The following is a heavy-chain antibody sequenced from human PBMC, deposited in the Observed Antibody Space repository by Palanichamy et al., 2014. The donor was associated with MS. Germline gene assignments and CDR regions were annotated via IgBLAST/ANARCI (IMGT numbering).Heavy chain of an antibody. CDR2: LTASGDSK. D-gene: IGHD6-19*01. V-gene: IGHV3-23*04. Sequence: VQMVQSGGGLAQPGGSLRLSCEASGFTFRNYAMSWVRQSPGKGLEWVSTLTASGDSKYYAASVKGRFVISRDNSNNTLYLQLNNLRGDDTAIFYCAKARGSAVAGLDPFDIWGRGTRVTVSS. J-gene: IGHJ3*02. CDR1: GFTFRNYA. CDR3: AKARGSAVAGLDPFDI.